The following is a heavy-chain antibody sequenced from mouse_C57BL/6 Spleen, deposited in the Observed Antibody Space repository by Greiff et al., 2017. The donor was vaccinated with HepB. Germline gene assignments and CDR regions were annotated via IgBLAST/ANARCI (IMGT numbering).Heavy chain of an antibody. CDR1: GYAFSSYW. D-gene: IGHD2-5*01. J-gene: IGHJ4*01. V-gene: IGHV1-80*01. CDR3: SRRISNPYYAMDY. CDR2: IYPGDGDT. Sequence: QVQLQQSGAELVKPGASVKISCKASGYAFSSYWMNWVKQRPGKGLEWIGQIYPGDGDTNYNGKFKGKATLTADKSSSTAYMQLSSLTSEDSAVYFCSRRISNPYYAMDYWGQGTSVTVSS.